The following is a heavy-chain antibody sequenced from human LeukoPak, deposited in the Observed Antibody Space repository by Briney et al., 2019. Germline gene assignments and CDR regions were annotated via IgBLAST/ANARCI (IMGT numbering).Heavy chain of an antibody. Sequence: GGSLRLSCAASGFTFTIYGMHWVRQAPGKGLEWVAVTWHDGSNKYYADSVKGRFTISRDNSKNTLYLQMNSLRAEDTAVYYCARVGSGWFDAFDIWGQGTMVTVSS. V-gene: IGHV3-33*01. D-gene: IGHD6-19*01. CDR2: TWHDGSNK. CDR1: GFTFTIYG. J-gene: IGHJ3*02. CDR3: ARVGSGWFDAFDI.